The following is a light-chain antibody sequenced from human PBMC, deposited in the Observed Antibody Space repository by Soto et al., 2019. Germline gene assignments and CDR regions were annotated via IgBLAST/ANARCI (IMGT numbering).Light chain of an antibody. CDR2: DAS. CDR3: QQRSDWPT. CDR1: QTVSNY. Sequence: ETVLTQSPATLSLSPGARAPLSCRASQTVSNYLAWYQQKPGQAPRLLIYDASNRATGIPARFSGSGSGTDFTLTISSLEPEDFAVYYCQQRSDWPTFGQGTKVDIK. V-gene: IGKV3-11*01. J-gene: IGKJ1*01.